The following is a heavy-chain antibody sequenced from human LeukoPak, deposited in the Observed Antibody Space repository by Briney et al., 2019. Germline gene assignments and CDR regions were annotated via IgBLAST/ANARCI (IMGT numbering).Heavy chain of an antibody. CDR3: ASGYSSGWYMS. V-gene: IGHV4-59*01. J-gene: IGHJ5*02. D-gene: IGHD6-19*01. CDR2: IYYSGST. CDR1: GGSINSYF. Sequence: SETLSLTCTVSGGSINSYFWSWIRQPPGKGLEWIGYIYYSGSTNCNPSLKSRVTISVDTSKNQFSLKLSSVTAADTAVYYCASGYSSGWYMSWGQGTLVTVSS.